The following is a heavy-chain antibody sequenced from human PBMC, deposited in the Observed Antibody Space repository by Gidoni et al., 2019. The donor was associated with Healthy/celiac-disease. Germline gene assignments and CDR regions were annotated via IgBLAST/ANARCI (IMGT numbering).Heavy chain of an antibody. D-gene: IGHD3-22*01. J-gene: IGHJ6*02. V-gene: IGHV4-34*01. CDR2: ITHMGST. CDR1: GGPFSGYY. Sequence: QVQLQQWGAGLFKPSETLSLTCAVYGGPFSGYYWSWIRQPPGKGREWIGEITHMGSTNYNPALKRRVTISVDTSKNQFSLKLSSVTAADTAVYYCARGSYDYDSSGYLRPSSSQTYYYYGMDVWGQGTTVTVSS. CDR3: ARGSYDYDSSGYLRPSSSQTYYYYGMDV.